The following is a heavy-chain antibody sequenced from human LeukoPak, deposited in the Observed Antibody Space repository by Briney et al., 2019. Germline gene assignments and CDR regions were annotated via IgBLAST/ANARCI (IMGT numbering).Heavy chain of an antibody. CDR2: IIPIFGTA. Sequence: ASVKVSCKASGGTFSSYAISWVRQAPGQGLEWMGGIIPIFGTANYAQKFQGRVTITRNTSISTAYMELSSLRSEDTAVYYCATGGVPAAADYWGQGTLVTVSS. J-gene: IGHJ4*02. V-gene: IGHV1-69*05. D-gene: IGHD2-2*01. CDR3: ATGGVPAAADY. CDR1: GGTFSSYA.